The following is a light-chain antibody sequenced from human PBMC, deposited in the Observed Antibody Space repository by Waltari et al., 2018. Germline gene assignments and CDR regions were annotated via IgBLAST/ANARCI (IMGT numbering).Light chain of an antibody. CDR3: QDSAT. CDR2: GAS. Sequence: EIVLTQSPDTLSLSLGERATLSCRASQTVTGSYLAWYQQKPGQAPRLLIYGASIRATGIPDRFSGSGSGTDFTLTISRLEPEDFAVYYCQDSATFGQGTKVEIK. CDR1: QTVTGSY. V-gene: IGKV3-20*01. J-gene: IGKJ1*01.